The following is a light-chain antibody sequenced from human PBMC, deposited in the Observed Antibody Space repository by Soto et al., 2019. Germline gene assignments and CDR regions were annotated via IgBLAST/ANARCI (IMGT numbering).Light chain of an antibody. CDR3: QQYDNWPPIT. CDR1: HSISNS. J-gene: IGKJ5*01. V-gene: IGKV3-15*01. Sequence: EVVMTQSPDTLSVSPGERATLSCRASHSISNSLAWYQQKPGQPPRLLIYGASTRATGIPARFSGSGSGTEFTLTISSLQSEDFALYYCQQYDNWPPITFGQGTRLEIK. CDR2: GAS.